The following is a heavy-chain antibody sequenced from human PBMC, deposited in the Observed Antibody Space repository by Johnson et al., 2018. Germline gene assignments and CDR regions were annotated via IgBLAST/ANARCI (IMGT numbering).Heavy chain of an antibody. CDR2: ISYDGRNK. Sequence: QVQLVQSGGGVVQPGRSLRLSCGASGFTFSNFGMHWVRQAPGKGLEWVADISYDGRNKNYADSVTGRFAISRDNSKTTLYVQMDSMRAEDKAVDYCAQDPVWVAVVPTAEYFQHWGQGTLVTVSS. CDR3: AQDPVWVAVVPTAEYFQH. CDR1: GFTFSNFG. V-gene: IGHV3-30*18. J-gene: IGHJ1*01. D-gene: IGHD3-16*01.